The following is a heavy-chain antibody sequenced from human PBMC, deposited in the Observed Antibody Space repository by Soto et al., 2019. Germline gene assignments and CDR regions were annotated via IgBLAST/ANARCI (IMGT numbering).Heavy chain of an antibody. CDR3: ARDPRITIFGVDLDAFDI. Sequence: ASVKVSCKASGYTFTSYGTSWVRQAPGQGLEWMGWISAYNGNTNYAQKLQGRVTMTTDTSTSTAYMELRSLRSDDTAVYYCARDPRITIFGVDLDAFDIWGQGTMVTVSS. CDR1: GYTFTSYG. D-gene: IGHD3-3*01. CDR2: ISAYNGNT. V-gene: IGHV1-18*04. J-gene: IGHJ3*02.